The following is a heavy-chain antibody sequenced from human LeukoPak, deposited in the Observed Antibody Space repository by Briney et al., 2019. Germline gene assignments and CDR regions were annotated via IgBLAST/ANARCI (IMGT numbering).Heavy chain of an antibody. D-gene: IGHD1-26*01. J-gene: IGHJ4*02. CDR3: GAAGATENAFDY. CDR1: GGTFSSYA. CDR2: IIPIFGTA. Sequence: GSSVKVSCKASGGTFSSYAISWVRQAPGQGLEWMGGIIPIFGTANYAQKFQGRVTITMDESTSTAYMELSSLRSEDTAVYYCGAAGATENAFDYWGQGTLVTVSS. V-gene: IGHV1-69*05.